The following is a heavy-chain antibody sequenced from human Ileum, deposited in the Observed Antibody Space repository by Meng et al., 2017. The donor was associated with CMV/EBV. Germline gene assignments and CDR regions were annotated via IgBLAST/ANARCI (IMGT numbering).Heavy chain of an antibody. V-gene: IGHV3-7*01. D-gene: IGHD6-13*01. CDR2: IKQDGSEK. CDR3: GRGGQLVDY. CDR1: GYSFNTSW. Sequence: GGSLRLSCAASGYSFNTSWMSWVRQAPGKGLEWVANIKQDGSEKDYVDSVKGRFTISRDNAKNSLYLQMHSRTVEDTALYYCGRGGQLVDYWGQGTLVTVSS. J-gene: IGHJ4*02.